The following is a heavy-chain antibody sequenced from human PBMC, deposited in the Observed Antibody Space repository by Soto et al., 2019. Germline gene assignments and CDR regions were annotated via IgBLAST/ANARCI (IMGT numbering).Heavy chain of an antibody. D-gene: IGHD4-17*01. Sequence: SETLSLTCTVSGGSISGYYWSWIRQPPGKGLEWIGYIYYSGSTNYNPSLKSRVTISVDTSKNQFSLKLSSVTAADTAVYYCASTVTTSTFDYWGQGTLVTVSS. CDR2: IYYSGST. CDR3: ASTVTTSTFDY. V-gene: IGHV4-59*08. J-gene: IGHJ4*02. CDR1: GGSISGYY.